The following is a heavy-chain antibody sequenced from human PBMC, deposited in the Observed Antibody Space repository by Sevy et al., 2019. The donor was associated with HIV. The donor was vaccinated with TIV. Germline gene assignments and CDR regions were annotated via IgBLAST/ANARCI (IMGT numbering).Heavy chain of an antibody. Sequence: GGSLRLSCAASGFSFSSYEMYWVRQAPGRGLEWVSYISNSGTTISYSDSVRGRFTISRDNARNLLYLQMNSLRAEDTAVYFCATDLPPSATTVPHFDCWGQGTLVTVSS. J-gene: IGHJ4*02. D-gene: IGHD4-17*01. V-gene: IGHV3-48*03. CDR1: GFSFSSYE. CDR3: ATDLPPSATTVPHFDC. CDR2: ISNSGTTI.